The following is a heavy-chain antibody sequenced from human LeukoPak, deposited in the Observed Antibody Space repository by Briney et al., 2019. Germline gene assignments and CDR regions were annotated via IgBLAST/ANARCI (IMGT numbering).Heavy chain of an antibody. D-gene: IGHD6-13*01. V-gene: IGHV3-23*01. CDR1: GFTFSSYA. CDR2: ISGSGGST. J-gene: IGHJ4*02. CDR3: AKSTRTYSRYKADY. Sequence: GGSLRLSCAASGFTFSSYAMSWVRQAPGKGLEGVSAISGSGGSTYYADSVKGRFTISRDNSKNTLYLQMNSLRAEDTAVYYCAKSTRTYSRYKADYWGQGTLVTVSS.